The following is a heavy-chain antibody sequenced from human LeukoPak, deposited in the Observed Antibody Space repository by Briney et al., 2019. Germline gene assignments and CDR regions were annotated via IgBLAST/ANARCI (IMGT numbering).Heavy chain of an antibody. Sequence: GGSLRLSCAASGFTFSSYWMSWVRQAPGKGLEWVANIKQDGSEKYHVDSVKGRFTISRDNAKNSLYLQMNNLRAEDTAVYYCARDRGSITLVRGVNHYWGQGTLVTVSS. CDR2: IKQDGSEK. J-gene: IGHJ4*02. D-gene: IGHD3-10*01. CDR3: ARDRGSITLVRGVNHY. V-gene: IGHV3-7*01. CDR1: GFTFSSYW.